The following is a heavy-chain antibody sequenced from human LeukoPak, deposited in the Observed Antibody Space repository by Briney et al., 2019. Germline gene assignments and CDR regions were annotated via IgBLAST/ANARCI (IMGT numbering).Heavy chain of an antibody. CDR1: GFTFSSYA. Sequence: GGSLRLSCAASGFTFSSYAMHWVRQAPGKGLEWVAVISYDGSNKYYADSVKGRFTISRDNSKNTLYLQMNSLRAEDTAVYYCARGPELGLDAFDIWGQGTMVTVSS. D-gene: IGHD7-27*01. V-gene: IGHV3-30-3*01. CDR2: ISYDGSNK. CDR3: ARGPELGLDAFDI. J-gene: IGHJ3*02.